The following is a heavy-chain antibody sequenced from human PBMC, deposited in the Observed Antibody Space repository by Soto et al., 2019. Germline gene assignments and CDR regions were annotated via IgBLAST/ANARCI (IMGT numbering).Heavy chain of an antibody. Sequence: QITLKESGPTLVKPTQTLTLTCTFSGFSLSTYGVGVGWIRQPPGKALEWLAFIYWDDDKRYSPSLKSRLTSTKDTSKNQVVLTLTNMDPVDTATYYCAHHVAYYYGSGTYLDYWGQGTLVTVSS. V-gene: IGHV2-5*02. CDR3: AHHVAYYYGSGTYLDY. J-gene: IGHJ4*02. CDR2: IYWDDDK. CDR1: GFSLSTYGVG. D-gene: IGHD3-10*01.